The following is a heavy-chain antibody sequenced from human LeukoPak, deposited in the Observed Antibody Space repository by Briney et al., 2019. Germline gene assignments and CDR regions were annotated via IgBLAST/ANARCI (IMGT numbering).Heavy chain of an antibody. CDR1: GYTFTSYA. D-gene: IGHD6-19*01. Sequence: SVKVSCKASGYTFTSYAISWVRQAPGQGLEWMGGIIPIFGTANYAQKFQGRVTITADESTSTAYMELSSLRSEDTAVYYCARVTPGYSSGWYEAFDIWGQGTMVTVSS. V-gene: IGHV1-69*13. CDR3: ARVTPGYSSGWYEAFDI. CDR2: IIPIFGTA. J-gene: IGHJ3*02.